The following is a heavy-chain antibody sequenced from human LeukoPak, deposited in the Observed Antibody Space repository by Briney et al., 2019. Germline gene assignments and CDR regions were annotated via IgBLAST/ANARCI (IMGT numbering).Heavy chain of an antibody. D-gene: IGHD5-18*01. V-gene: IGHV4-39*01. J-gene: IGHJ4*02. CDR1: GGSISSSSYY. CDR2: IYYSGST. Sequence: SETLSLTCTVSGGSISSSSYYWGWIRQPPGTGLEWIGSIYYSGSTYYNPSLKSRVTISVDTSKNQFSLKLSSVTAADTAVYYCARQTYSYGPYYFDYWGQGTLVTVSS. CDR3: ARQTYSYGPYYFDY.